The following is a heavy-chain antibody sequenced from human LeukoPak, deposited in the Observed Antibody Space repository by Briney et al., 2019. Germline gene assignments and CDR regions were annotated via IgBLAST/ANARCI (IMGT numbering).Heavy chain of an antibody. J-gene: IGHJ4*02. V-gene: IGHV3-23*01. Sequence: GGSLRLSCAASGFTFSSYAMSWVRQAPGKGLEWVSAISGSGGSTYYADSVKGRFTISRDNSKNTLYLQMNSLRAEDTAVYYCAKDHKMATIPGGFDYWGQGTLVTVSS. D-gene: IGHD5-24*01. CDR2: ISGSGGST. CDR3: AKDHKMATIPGGFDY. CDR1: GFTFSSYA.